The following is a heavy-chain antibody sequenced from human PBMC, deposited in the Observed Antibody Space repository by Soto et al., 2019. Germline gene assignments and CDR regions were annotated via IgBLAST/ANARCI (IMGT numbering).Heavy chain of an antibody. CDR3: ARDRIGTSIWFGEFPLYYYYGMEV. J-gene: IGHJ6*02. D-gene: IGHD3-10*01. CDR2: ISSSSSYI. CDR1: GLRLKRYS. V-gene: IGHV3-21*01. Sequence: AVALQLSCSSCGLRLKRYSMNWFRPAPGKGLEWVSSISSSSSYIYYAASVTGRFTLSRDNATTSSYLQLNSLRAEVTAVYYCARDRIGTSIWFGEFPLYYYYGMEVWVQGTSVTLS.